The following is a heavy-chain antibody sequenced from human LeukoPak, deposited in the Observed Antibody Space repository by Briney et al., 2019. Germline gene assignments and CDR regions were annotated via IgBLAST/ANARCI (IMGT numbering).Heavy chain of an antibody. CDR2: ISSSSSYI. CDR3: ARDWPSIAVAGMFDY. D-gene: IGHD6-19*01. J-gene: IGHJ4*02. Sequence: GGSLRLSCAASGFTFSSYSMNWVRQAPGKGLEWVSSISSSSSYIYYADSVKGRFTISRDNAKNSLYLQMNSLRAEDTAVYYCARDWPSIAVAGMFDYWGQETLVTVSS. V-gene: IGHV3-21*01. CDR1: GFTFSSYS.